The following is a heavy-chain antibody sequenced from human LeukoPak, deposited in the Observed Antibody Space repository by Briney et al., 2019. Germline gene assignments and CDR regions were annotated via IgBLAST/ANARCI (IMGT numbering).Heavy chain of an antibody. CDR3: ARGPPYEP. V-gene: IGHV4-59*01. Sequence: PSETLSLTCTGSGGSISSYYWSWIRQPPGKGLEWIGYIYYSGSTNYHPSLKRRVTISVDTSKNQYSLKLSSVTAADTAVYYCARGPPYEPWGQGTLVTVSS. J-gene: IGHJ5*02. CDR1: GGSISSYY. CDR2: IYYSGST.